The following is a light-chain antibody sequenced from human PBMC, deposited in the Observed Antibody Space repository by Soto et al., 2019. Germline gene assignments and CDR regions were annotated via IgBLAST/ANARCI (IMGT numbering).Light chain of an antibody. CDR3: QQSYSRPET. CDR1: QSISNY. V-gene: IGKV1-39*01. CDR2: ASF. Sequence: DIQMTQSPSSLSASVGDRVTISCRASQSISNYLNWYQQKPGKAPKLLIYASFTLHSGVPSRFSGTGSGTDFTLTISSLQPEDFGTYYCQQSYSRPETFGQGTKVEI. J-gene: IGKJ1*01.